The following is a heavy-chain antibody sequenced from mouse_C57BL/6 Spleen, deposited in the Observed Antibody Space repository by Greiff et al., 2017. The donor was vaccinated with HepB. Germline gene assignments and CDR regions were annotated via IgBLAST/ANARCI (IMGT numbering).Heavy chain of an antibody. D-gene: IGHD1-1*01. CDR3: AREGGDYYGSSYAMDY. V-gene: IGHV1-64*01. J-gene: IGHJ4*01. Sequence: QVQLKQPGAELVKPGASVKLSCKASGYTFTSYWMHWVKQRPGQGLEWIGMIHPNSGSTNYNEKFKSKATLTVDKSSSTAYMQLSSLTSEDSAVYYCAREGGDYYGSSYAMDYWGQGTSVTVSS. CDR1: GYTFTSYW. CDR2: IHPNSGST.